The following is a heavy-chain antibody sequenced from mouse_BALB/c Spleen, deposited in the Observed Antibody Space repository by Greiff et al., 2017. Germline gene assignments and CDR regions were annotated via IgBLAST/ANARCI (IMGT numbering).Heavy chain of an antibody. V-gene: IGHV1S53*02. CDR3: TGAYYRYDGWFAY. CDR2: ISPGNGDI. J-gene: IGHJ3*01. Sequence: VQLQQSGAELVRPGASVKISCKASGYTFTDHAIHWVKQKPEQGLEWIGYISPGNGDIKYNEKFKGKATLTADKSSSTAYMQLNSLTSEDSAVYFCTGAYYRYDGWFAYWGQGTLVTVSA. D-gene: IGHD2-14*01. CDR1: GYTFTDHA.